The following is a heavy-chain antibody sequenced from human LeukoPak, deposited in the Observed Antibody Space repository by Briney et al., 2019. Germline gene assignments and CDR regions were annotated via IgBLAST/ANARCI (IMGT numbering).Heavy chain of an antibody. CDR3: ARNQQLGGHSYYYYGMDV. Sequence: RPGGSLRLSCVGSGFTSIAYALTWARQAPGKGLGWVSGISGGGVTTYYADSVKGRFTISRDNSKNTLYLQMNSLRADDTAIYYCARNQQLGGHSYYYYGMDVWGQGTTVTVSS. J-gene: IGHJ6*02. CDR1: GFTSIAYA. CDR2: ISGGGVTT. D-gene: IGHD3-16*01. V-gene: IGHV3-23*01.